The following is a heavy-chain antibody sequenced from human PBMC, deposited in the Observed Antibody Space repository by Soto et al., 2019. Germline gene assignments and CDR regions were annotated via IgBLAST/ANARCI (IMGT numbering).Heavy chain of an antibody. D-gene: IGHD3-10*01. V-gene: IGHV4-31*03. CDR3: ARDRGNYRRVHDAFDI. J-gene: IGHJ3*02. CDR1: GGSISSGGYY. Sequence: QVQLQESGPGLVKPSQTLSLTCTVSGGSISSGGYYWSWIRQHPGKGLEWIGYIYYSGSTYYNPSLKCRVTISVDTSKNQFSLKLTSVTAADTAVYYCARDRGNYRRVHDAFDIWGQGTMVTVSS. CDR2: IYYSGST.